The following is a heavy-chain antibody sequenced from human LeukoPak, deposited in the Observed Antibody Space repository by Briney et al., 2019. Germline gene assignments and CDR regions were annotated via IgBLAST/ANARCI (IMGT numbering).Heavy chain of an antibody. Sequence: ASVKVSCKASGYTFTGYYMHWVRQAPGQGLEWMGWISAYNGNTNYAQKLQGRVTMTTDTSTSTAYMELRSLRSDDTAVYYCAREPTVFPNWFDPWGQGTLVTVSS. CDR3: AREPTVFPNWFDP. CDR2: ISAYNGNT. D-gene: IGHD3-9*01. CDR1: GYTFTGYY. V-gene: IGHV1-18*04. J-gene: IGHJ5*02.